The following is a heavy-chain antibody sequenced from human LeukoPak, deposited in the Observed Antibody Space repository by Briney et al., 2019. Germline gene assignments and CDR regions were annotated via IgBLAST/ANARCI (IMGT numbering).Heavy chain of an antibody. D-gene: IGHD1-26*01. V-gene: IGHV3-23*01. CDR1: GFTFTSQG. J-gene: IGHJ4*02. CDR3: AQVGATRY. Sequence: GGSLRLSCAASGFTFTSQGMAWVRQAPAKGLEWVSAITGSGDNTYYADSVKGRFTISRNNSKNTLYLQMNSLSAEDTAVYYCAQVGATRYWGQGTLVTVSS. CDR2: ITGSGDNT.